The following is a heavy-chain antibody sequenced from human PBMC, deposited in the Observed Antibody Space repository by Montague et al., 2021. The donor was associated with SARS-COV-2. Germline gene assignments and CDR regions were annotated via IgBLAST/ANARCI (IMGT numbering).Heavy chain of an antibody. J-gene: IGHJ4*02. CDR2: IYYSGST. D-gene: IGHD3-10*01. Sequence: SETLSLTCTVSGGSISSSSYYWGWIRQPPGKGLEWIGSIYYSGSTYYNPSLKSRVTISVDTSKNQFSLKLSSVTAADTAVYYCARRADSYGSGSYPNWGQGTLVTVSS. CDR1: GGSISSSSYY. CDR3: ARRADSYGSGSYPN. V-gene: IGHV4-39*01.